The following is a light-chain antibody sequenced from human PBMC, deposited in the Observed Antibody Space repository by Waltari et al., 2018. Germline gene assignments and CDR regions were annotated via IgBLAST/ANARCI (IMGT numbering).Light chain of an antibody. CDR3: QHYVRLPAT. V-gene: IGKV3-20*01. Sequence: SCRASQSVSRTLAWYQQKPGQSPKLRIYGASIRATGIPDRFTGSGSGTDFSLTISSRGPEDFEIYFSQHYVRLPATFGQGTKVEIK. CDR1: QSVSRT. CDR2: GAS. J-gene: IGKJ1*01.